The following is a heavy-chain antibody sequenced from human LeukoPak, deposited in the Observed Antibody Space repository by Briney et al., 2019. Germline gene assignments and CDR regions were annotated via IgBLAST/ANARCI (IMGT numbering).Heavy chain of an antibody. CDR2: IKQDETET. Sequence: GGSLRLSCVASGFSFGTHWMAWVRQPPGGGPEWVANIKQDETETYYADAVRGRFTITRDNAKNSLYLQMDNLRGEDTAVYYCARDSGDRPQAVGYFFDYWGQGSLVTVSS. CDR3: ARDSGDRPQAVGYFFDY. J-gene: IGHJ4*02. D-gene: IGHD7-27*01. V-gene: IGHV3-7*01. CDR1: GFSFGTHW.